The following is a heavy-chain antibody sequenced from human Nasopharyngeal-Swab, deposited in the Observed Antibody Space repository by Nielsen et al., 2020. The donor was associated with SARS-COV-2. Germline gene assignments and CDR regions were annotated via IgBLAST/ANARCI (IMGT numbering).Heavy chain of an antibody. CDR3: ARERGSSYGYDAFDI. Sequence: VRQAPGKGLEWVSYISSGSSIIYYADSVKGRFTITRDNDKNSLYLKMNSLRDEDTDVYYCARERGSSYGYDAFDIWGQGTMVTVSS. D-gene: IGHD5-18*01. CDR2: ISSGSSII. J-gene: IGHJ3*02. V-gene: IGHV3-48*02.